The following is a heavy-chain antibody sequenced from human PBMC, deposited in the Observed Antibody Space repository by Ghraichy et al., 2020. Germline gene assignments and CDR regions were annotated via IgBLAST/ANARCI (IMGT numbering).Heavy chain of an antibody. J-gene: IGHJ4*01. V-gene: IGHV3-43*01. D-gene: IGHD6-19*01. CDR3: AKDQKSSGWFFDY. CDR2: ISSDGGDT. Sequence: VYLISSDGGDTYYAESVKGRFTISRDNSKNSLYLQLNSLRTEDTALYYCAKDQKSSGWFFDY.